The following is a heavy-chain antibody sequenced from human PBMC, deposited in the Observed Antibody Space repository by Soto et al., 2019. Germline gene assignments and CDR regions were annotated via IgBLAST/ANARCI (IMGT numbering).Heavy chain of an antibody. D-gene: IGHD2-2*01. CDR3: ARDQRVPAARIQLDY. V-gene: IGHV3-21*01. J-gene: IGHJ4*02. Sequence: GGSLRLSCAASGFTFSSYSMNWVRQAPGKGLEWVSSISSSSSYIYYADSVKGRFTISRDNAKNSLYLQMNSLRAEDTAVYYCARDQRVPAARIQLDYWGQGTLVTVSS. CDR2: ISSSSSYI. CDR1: GFTFSSYS.